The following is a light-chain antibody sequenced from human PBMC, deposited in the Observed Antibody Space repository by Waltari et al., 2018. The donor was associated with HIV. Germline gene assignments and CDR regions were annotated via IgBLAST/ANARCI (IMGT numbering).Light chain of an antibody. Sequence: DIQMTQSPSSLSASVGDRVTITCQATQDITNYLHWYQQKPGKAPKLLIYDASNLETGVPSRVSGSGSGTDFTFTITSLQPEDIATYYCQHYDNLATFGGGTKVEIK. V-gene: IGKV1-33*01. CDR2: DAS. CDR3: QHYDNLAT. J-gene: IGKJ4*01. CDR1: QDITNY.